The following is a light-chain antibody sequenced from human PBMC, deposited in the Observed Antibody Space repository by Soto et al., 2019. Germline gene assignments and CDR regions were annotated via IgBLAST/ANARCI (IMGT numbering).Light chain of an antibody. CDR2: DVT. J-gene: IGLJ2*01. Sequence: QSALTQPPSASGSPGQSVTISCTGTSSDIGVYDYVSWYQRHPGKAPKLVIYDVTKRPSGVPDCFSGSKSGNTASLTVSGLQAEDEADYFCGSYAGTKNVVVFGGGTQLTVL. CDR3: GSYAGTKNVVV. V-gene: IGLV2-8*01. CDR1: SSDIGVYDY.